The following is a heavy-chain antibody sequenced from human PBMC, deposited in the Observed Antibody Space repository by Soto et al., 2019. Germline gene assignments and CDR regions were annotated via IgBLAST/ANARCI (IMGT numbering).Heavy chain of an antibody. CDR1: GGTFSSYT. CDR3: ARVTTRITQSAIDI. Sequence: SVKVSCKASGGTFSSYTISWVRQAPGQGLEWMGRIIPILGIANYAQKFQGRVTITADKSTSTAYMELSSLRSEDTAVYYFARVTTRITQSAIDIRGQGTMVTVSS. CDR2: IIPILGIA. V-gene: IGHV1-69*02. D-gene: IGHD3-10*01. J-gene: IGHJ3*02.